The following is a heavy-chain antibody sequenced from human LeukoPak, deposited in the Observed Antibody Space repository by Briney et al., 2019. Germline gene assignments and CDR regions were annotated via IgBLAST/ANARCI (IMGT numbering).Heavy chain of an antibody. D-gene: IGHD5-24*01. CDR1: GFTFNDYG. CDR2: INWKGDSA. J-gene: IGHJ6*03. Sequence: GGSLRLSCAASGFTFNDYGMSWVRQVPGKGLEWVSGINWKGDSASYADSVKGRFTISRDNAKNSLYLQMNSLRAEDTAVYYCARDEDGYKGVGYYYYMDVWGKGTTVTVSS. CDR3: ARDEDGYKGVGYYYYMDV. V-gene: IGHV3-20*04.